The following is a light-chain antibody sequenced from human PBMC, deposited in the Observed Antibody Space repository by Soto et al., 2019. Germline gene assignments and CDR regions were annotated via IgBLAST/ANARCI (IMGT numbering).Light chain of an antibody. Sequence: IRMTQSPSSFSASTGDRVTITCRASLGISNFLAWYQQKPGKVPELLIYGASTLQSGVPSRFSGRGSGTDFTLTISSLQPEDVATYYCQKYNSAPFTFGPGTKVDIK. CDR1: LGISNF. V-gene: IGKV1-27*01. CDR2: GAS. CDR3: QKYNSAPFT. J-gene: IGKJ3*01.